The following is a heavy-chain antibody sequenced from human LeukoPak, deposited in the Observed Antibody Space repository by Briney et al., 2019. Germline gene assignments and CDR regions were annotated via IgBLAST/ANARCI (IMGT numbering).Heavy chain of an antibody. CDR1: GFTFSIYA. Sequence: GSLRLYCAASGFTFSIYAMSWVRQAPGKGLEWVSTISGSGDSTYYAESVKGRFTISRDNSENTLFLRMNSLRAEDTAVYYCAKATGYLLWGQGTLVIVSS. CDR3: AKATGYLL. D-gene: IGHD1-14*01. J-gene: IGHJ4*02. V-gene: IGHV3-23*01. CDR2: ISGSGDST.